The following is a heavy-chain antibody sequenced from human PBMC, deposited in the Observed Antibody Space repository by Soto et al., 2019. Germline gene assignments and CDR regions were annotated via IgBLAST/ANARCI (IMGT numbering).Heavy chain of an antibody. CDR2: VYSTGRT. D-gene: IGHD5-12*01. V-gene: IGHV4-31*03. J-gene: IGHJ3*02. CDR3: ATDHNGFNKAFDI. CDR1: GGSITSGGCY. Sequence: QLQLQESGPGLVRPSQTLSLTCSVSGGSITSGGCYWGWIRQLPGKGLEWGAYVYSTGRTYYNPSLESRLSISLDNSKNQFSLVLRSVTVADTDIYFCATDHNGFNKAFDIWGQGAMVTVSS.